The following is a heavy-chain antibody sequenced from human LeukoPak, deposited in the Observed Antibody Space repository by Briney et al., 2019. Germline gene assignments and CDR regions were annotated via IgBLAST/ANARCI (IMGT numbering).Heavy chain of an antibody. J-gene: IGHJ4*02. D-gene: IGHD1-26*01. CDR1: GFTFSSYS. Sequence: GSLRLSCAASGFTFSSYSMNWIRQPPGKGLEWIGSIYYSGSTYYNPSLKSRVTISLDTSKNQFSLKLNSVTAADTAVYYCARGEGGSYYYFDYWGQGTLVTVSS. CDR3: ARGEGGSYYYFDY. CDR2: IYYSGST. V-gene: IGHV4-39*07.